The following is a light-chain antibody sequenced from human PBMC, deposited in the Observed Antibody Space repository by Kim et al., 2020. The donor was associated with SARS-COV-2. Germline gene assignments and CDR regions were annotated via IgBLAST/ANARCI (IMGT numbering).Light chain of an antibody. J-gene: IGKJ1*01. CDR1: QSVSSSY. V-gene: IGKV3-20*01. Sequence: SPGERAPLSCRASQSVSSSYLAWYQQKPGQAPRLLIYGASSRATGIPVRFSGTGSGTDFTLTISRLEPEDFAVYYCQQYGSSPRTFGQGTKVDIK. CDR2: GAS. CDR3: QQYGSSPRT.